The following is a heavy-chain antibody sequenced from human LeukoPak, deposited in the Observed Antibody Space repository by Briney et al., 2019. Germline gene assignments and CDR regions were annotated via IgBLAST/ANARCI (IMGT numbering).Heavy chain of an antibody. CDR2: INHSGST. J-gene: IGHJ6*03. CDR1: GGSFSGYY. CDR3: ARGEMITGTPYSYYYYMDV. D-gene: IGHD1-7*01. V-gene: IGHV4-34*01. Sequence: SETLSLTCAVYGGSFSGYYWSWIRQPPGKGLEWIGEINHSGSTNYNPSLKNRVTISVDTSKNQFSLKLSSVTAADTAVYYCARGEMITGTPYSYYYYMDVWGKGTTVTVSS.